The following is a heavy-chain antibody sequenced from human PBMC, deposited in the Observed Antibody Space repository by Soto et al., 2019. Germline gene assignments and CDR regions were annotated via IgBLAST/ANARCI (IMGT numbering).Heavy chain of an antibody. CDR3: ARGIAAAGKVSYYYYGLDV. Sequence: LTLSLTCAISGDSVSSNSAAWNWIRQSPSRGLEWLGRTYYRSKWYNDYAVSVKSRITINPDTSKNQFSLQLNSVTPEDTAVYYCARGIAAAGKVSYYYYGLDVSGQGTSVTVSS. CDR2: TYYRSKWYN. CDR1: GDSVSSNSAA. D-gene: IGHD6-13*01. J-gene: IGHJ6*02. V-gene: IGHV6-1*01.